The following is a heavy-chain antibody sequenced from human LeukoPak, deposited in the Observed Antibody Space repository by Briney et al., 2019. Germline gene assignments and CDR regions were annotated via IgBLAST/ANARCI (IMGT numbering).Heavy chain of an antibody. CDR3: ATDRGSWFDP. J-gene: IGHJ5*02. D-gene: IGHD2-15*01. Sequence: GGSLRLSCAASGFTYSSYWMRWVRQAPGKGVECVANKKQDGSEKHYVDSVKGRFTISRDNAKNALYPQINSVRAEDTAVYYCATDRGSWFDPWGQGTLVTVSA. V-gene: IGHV3-7*01. CDR1: GFTYSSYW. CDR2: KKQDGSEK.